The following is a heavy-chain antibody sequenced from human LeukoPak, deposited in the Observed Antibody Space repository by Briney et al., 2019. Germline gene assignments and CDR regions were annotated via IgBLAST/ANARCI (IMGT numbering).Heavy chain of an antibody. CDR3: ARQWSYYYDSSGYYPDYGMDV. CDR2: IYYSGST. CDR1: GGSISSYY. V-gene: IGHV4-59*08. D-gene: IGHD3-22*01. Sequence: PSETLSLTCTVSGGSISSYYWSWIRQPPGKGLEWIGYIYYSGSTNYNPSLKSRVTISVDTSKNQFSLKLSSVTAADTAVYYCARQWSYYYDSSGYYPDYGMDVWGQGTTATVPS. J-gene: IGHJ6*02.